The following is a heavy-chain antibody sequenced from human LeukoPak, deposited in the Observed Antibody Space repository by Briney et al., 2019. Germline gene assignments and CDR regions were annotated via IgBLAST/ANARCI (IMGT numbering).Heavy chain of an antibody. CDR3: ARGGVPADMDY. V-gene: IGHV1-18*04. CDR2: IGAYNGNT. J-gene: IGHJ4*02. D-gene: IGHD2-2*01. Sequence: ASVKVSCKSSGYTFTSYGISWVRQAPGQGLEWMGWIGAYNGNTNYAQKPQGRVTMTTDTPTSTDYMELRSLRSDDTAVYYCARGGVPADMDYWGQGTLVTVSS. CDR1: GYTFTSYG.